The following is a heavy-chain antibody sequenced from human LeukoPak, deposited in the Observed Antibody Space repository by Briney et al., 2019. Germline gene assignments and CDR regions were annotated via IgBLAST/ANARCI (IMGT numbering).Heavy chain of an antibody. D-gene: IGHD5-18*01. CDR3: ASARGSNYGSLGD. Sequence: GGSLRLSCAASGFTVSSNYMSWVRQAPGKGLESVSVIYRGGSTFYAASVKGRFSISRDNSKNSLYLQMNSLRAEDTAVYYCASARGSNYGSLGDWGQGTLVTVSS. J-gene: IGHJ4*02. CDR1: GFTVSSNY. V-gene: IGHV3-53*01. CDR2: IYRGGST.